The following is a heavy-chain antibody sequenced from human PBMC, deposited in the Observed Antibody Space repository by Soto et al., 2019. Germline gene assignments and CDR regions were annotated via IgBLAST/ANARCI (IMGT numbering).Heavy chain of an antibody. CDR2: ISSSSNSI. Sequence: GGFLRLSSGASEFTFRKYSMNWVRQAPGKGLEWVSFISSSSNSIYYADSVKGRLTISRDNSKNTLYLQMNSLRAEDTAVDYCARDSAGIAVAWGQGTLVTVSS. D-gene: IGHD6-19*01. J-gene: IGHJ4*02. CDR1: EFTFRKYS. CDR3: ARDSAGIAVA. V-gene: IGHV3-48*01.